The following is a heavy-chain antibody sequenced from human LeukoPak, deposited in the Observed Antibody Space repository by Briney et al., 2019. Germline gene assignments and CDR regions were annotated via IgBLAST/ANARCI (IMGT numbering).Heavy chain of an antibody. CDR3: ARGPTVAGYNKPTT. J-gene: IGHJ5*02. CDR2: IYSGGST. CDR1: GFTVSSTY. V-gene: IGHV3-66*01. Sequence: GGSLRLSCAASGFTVSSTYMSWVRQAPGKGLEWVSVIYSGGSTYYADSVKGRFTISRDKSKNTLYLQMNSLRAEDTAVYYCARGPTVAGYNKPTTWGQGTLVTVSS. D-gene: IGHD6-19*01.